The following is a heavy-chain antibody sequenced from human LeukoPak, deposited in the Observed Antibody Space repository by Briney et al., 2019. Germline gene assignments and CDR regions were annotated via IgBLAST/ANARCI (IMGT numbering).Heavy chain of an antibody. J-gene: IGHJ4*02. CDR1: GGTFSNYA. D-gene: IGHD3-9*01. Sequence: WASVKVSCKASGGTFSNYAISWVRQAPGQGLEWMGGIIPIFDTADYAQKFQGRLTITADESTSTAYMELSSLRAEDTAVYYCARDLVGSHTSYSSGAWDYWGQGTLVTVSS. V-gene: IGHV1-69*13. CDR3: ARDLVGSHTSYSSGAWDY. CDR2: IIPIFDTA.